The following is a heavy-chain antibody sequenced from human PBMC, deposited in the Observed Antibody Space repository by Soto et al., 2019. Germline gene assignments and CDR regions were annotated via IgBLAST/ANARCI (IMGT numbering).Heavy chain of an antibody. D-gene: IGHD6-19*01. CDR3: ARITMGLWLASKTPHFDY. V-gene: IGHV1-18*04. CDR1: GYTFTSYG. Sequence: QVQLVQSGAEVKKPGASVKVSCKASGYTFTSYGISWVRQAPGQGLEWMGWISAYNGNTNYAQKLQGRVTMTTDTSTSTAYMELRSLRSDDTAVYYCARITMGLWLASKTPHFDYWGQGTLVTVSS. J-gene: IGHJ4*02. CDR2: ISAYNGNT.